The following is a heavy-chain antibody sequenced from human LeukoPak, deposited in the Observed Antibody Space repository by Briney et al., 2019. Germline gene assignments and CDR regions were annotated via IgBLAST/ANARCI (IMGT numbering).Heavy chain of an antibody. CDR2: IIPIFGTA. V-gene: IGHV1-69*13. J-gene: IGHJ3*02. Sequence: GASVKVSCKASGGTFSSYAISWVRQAPGQGLEWMGGIIPIFGTANYAQKFQGRVTITADESTSTACMELSSLRSEDTAVYYCARDPRQQLVISAFDIWGQGTMVTVSS. D-gene: IGHD6-13*01. CDR1: GGTFSSYA. CDR3: ARDPRQQLVISAFDI.